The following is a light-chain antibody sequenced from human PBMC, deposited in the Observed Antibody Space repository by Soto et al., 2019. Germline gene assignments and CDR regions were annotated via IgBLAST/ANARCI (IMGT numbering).Light chain of an antibody. Sequence: PGESATISCRASQVIGSRYLAWYHQKSGQAPRLLIYGASSRATGIPDRFSGSGSGTDFTLTISRLEPEDFGVYYCQQFGSSIPHTFGQGTKLEIK. CDR2: GAS. CDR1: QVIGSRY. J-gene: IGKJ2*01. V-gene: IGKV3-20*01. CDR3: QQFGSSIPHT.